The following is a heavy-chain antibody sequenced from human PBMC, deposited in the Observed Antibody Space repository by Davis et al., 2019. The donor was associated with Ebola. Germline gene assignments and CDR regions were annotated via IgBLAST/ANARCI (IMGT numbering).Heavy chain of an antibody. CDR2: IYVGDSDT. D-gene: IGHD3-22*01. V-gene: IGHV5-51*01. Sequence: GESLKIPCKGPGNTFTNHWIGWVRQMPGKGLEWMGVIYVGDSDTRYSPSFHGQVTISVDKSISTAYLQWSSLKASDTATYYCARPSDSSGYKVDYWGHGTLVTVSS. CDR3: ARPSDSSGYKVDY. CDR1: GNTFTNHW. J-gene: IGHJ4*01.